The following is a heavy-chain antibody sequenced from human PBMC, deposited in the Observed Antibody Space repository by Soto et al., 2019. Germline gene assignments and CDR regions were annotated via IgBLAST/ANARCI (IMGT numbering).Heavy chain of an antibody. CDR3: AREKYDSSGRNWFDP. D-gene: IGHD3-22*01. CDR2: IYYSGST. Sequence: TLSLTCDVYGGSFSAYYWSWIRQPPGKGLEWIGYIYYSGSTYYNPSLKSRVTISVDTSKNQFSLKLSSVTAADTAVYYCAREKYDSSGRNWFDPWGQGTLVTVSS. V-gene: IGHV4-30-4*01. J-gene: IGHJ5*02. CDR1: GGSFSAYY.